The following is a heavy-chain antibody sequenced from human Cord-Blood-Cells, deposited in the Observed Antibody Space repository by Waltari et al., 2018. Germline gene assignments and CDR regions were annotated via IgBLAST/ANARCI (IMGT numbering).Heavy chain of an antibody. Sequence: QVQLQQWGAGLLKPSETLSLTCAVYGGYFSGYYWSWIRQPPGKGLEWSGESNHNGSTNHNPSLKSQVTVSVATSKNEFSQKLNSVTAADTAVYYCARDHIAVAGYYYDGMDVWGQGTTVTVSS. CDR1: GGYFSGYY. J-gene: IGHJ6*02. V-gene: IGHV4-34*01. D-gene: IGHD6-19*01. CDR2: SNHNGST. CDR3: ARDHIAVAGYYYDGMDV.